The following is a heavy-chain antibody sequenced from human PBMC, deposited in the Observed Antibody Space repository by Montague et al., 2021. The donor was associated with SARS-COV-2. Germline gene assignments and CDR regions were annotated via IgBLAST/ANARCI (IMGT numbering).Heavy chain of an antibody. CDR3: AKEREVLCAVRTLVAFAL. V-gene: IGHV4-34*01. J-gene: IGHJ3*01. CDR2: INHSGTA. D-gene: IGHD2-21*01. Sequence: SETLSLTCAVYGGSFSVYYWSWLRQSPRSGLEWIADINHSGTANYNPSLKSRVSLSVDTSKNQFSLKLTSVTAADTAMYYCAKEREVLCAVRTLVAFALWGQGTMVTVSS. CDR1: GGSFSVYY.